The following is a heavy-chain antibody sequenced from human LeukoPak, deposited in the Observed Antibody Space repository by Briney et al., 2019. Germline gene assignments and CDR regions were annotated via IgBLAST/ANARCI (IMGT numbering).Heavy chain of an antibody. CDR3: AREKVLLWFGELLETFDY. D-gene: IGHD3-10*01. J-gene: IGHJ4*02. V-gene: IGHV4-61*02. CDR1: GGSISSGSYY. Sequence: PSQTLSLTCTVSGGSISSGSYYWSWIWQPAGKGLEWIGRIYTSGSTNYNPSLKSRVTISVDTSKNQFSLKLSSVTAADTAVYYCAREKVLLWFGELLETFDYWGQGTLVTVSS. CDR2: IYTSGST.